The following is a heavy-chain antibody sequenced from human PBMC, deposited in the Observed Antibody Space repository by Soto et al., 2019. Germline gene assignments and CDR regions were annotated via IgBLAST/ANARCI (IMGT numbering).Heavy chain of an antibody. CDR1: GFTFSSYS. Sequence: PGGSLRLSCAASGFTFSSYSMNWVRQAPGKGLEWVSSISSSSSYIYYADSVKGRFTISRDNAKNSLYLQMNSLRAEDTAVYYCARPLVAPVAGPYYYGMDVWGQGTTVTVS. J-gene: IGHJ6*02. V-gene: IGHV3-21*01. CDR2: ISSSSSYI. D-gene: IGHD6-19*01. CDR3: ARPLVAPVAGPYYYGMDV.